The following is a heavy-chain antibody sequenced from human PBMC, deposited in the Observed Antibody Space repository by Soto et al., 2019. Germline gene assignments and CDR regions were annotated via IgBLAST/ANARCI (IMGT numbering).Heavy chain of an antibody. J-gene: IGHJ6*04. CDR1: GFTFSSYS. Sequence: SGGSLRLSCAASGFTFSSYSMNWVRQAPGKGLEWVSSISSSSSYIYYADSVKGRFTISRDSSTNTLYLQMDNVRAEDTAVYYCARDPGVNWARGKGPTVTVSS. CDR3: ARDPGVNWA. V-gene: IGHV3-21*01. D-gene: IGHD2-8*01. CDR2: ISSSSSYI.